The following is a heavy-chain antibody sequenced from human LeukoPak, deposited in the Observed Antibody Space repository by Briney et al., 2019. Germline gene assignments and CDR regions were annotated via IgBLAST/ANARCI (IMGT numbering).Heavy chain of an antibody. D-gene: IGHD2/OR15-2a*01. CDR1: GYSTTRGYY. CDR2: FFQSHKS. Sequence: SETLSLTCAISGYSTTRGYYWAWFRQSPGKGLEWIATFFQSHKSFYNASLESRVTMSLDTSKSQFSLNLTSVTAADTAVYSCARVLSFPYLLDSWGRGTQVTVSS. CDR3: ARVLSFPYLLDS. V-gene: IGHV4-38-2*01. J-gene: IGHJ4*02.